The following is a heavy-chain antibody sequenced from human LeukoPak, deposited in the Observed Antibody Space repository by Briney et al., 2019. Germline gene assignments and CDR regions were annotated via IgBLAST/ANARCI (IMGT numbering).Heavy chain of an antibody. Sequence: PLASVRVSCKAFGYTFTSYDINWVRQATGQGLEWMGWMSPNSGDTGYAQKFQGRVTMTRNTSISTAYMELSSLRYEDTAVYYCARNQRGDYWGQGTLVTVSS. CDR1: GYTFTSYD. D-gene: IGHD2-2*01. CDR2: MSPNSGDT. J-gene: IGHJ4*02. V-gene: IGHV1-8*01. CDR3: ARNQRGDY.